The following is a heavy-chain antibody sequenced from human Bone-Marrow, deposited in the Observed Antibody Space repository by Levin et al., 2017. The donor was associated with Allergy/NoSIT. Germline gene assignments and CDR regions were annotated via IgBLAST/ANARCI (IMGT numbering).Heavy chain of an antibody. CDR2: IDWDDEK. CDR3: SRTYCTPGSCSGLSWYFDF. CDR1: GFSLSTKGMR. J-gene: IGHJ2*01. V-gene: IGHV2-70*04. D-gene: IGHD2-8*01. Sequence: SGPTLVKPTQTLTLTCTFSGFSLSTKGMRVSWIRQPPGKALEWLARIDWDDEKFYSPSLKTRLTISKDTSKNQVVLTMTDMDPVDTAMFYCSRTYCTPGSCSGLSWYFDFWGRGTLVTVTS.